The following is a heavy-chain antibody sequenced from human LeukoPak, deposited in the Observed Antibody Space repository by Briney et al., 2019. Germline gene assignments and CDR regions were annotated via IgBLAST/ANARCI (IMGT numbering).Heavy chain of an antibody. Sequence: GASVKVSCKASGYTFTSYDINWVRQATGQGLEWMGWMNPNSGNTGYAQKFQGRVTITRNTSISTAYMELSSLRSEDTAVYYCARGKRINNWNSRRAIYYYYYMDVWGKGTTVTVSS. J-gene: IGHJ6*03. D-gene: IGHD1-7*01. CDR1: GYTFTSYD. CDR3: ARGKRINNWNSRRAIYYYYYMDV. CDR2: MNPNSGNT. V-gene: IGHV1-8*03.